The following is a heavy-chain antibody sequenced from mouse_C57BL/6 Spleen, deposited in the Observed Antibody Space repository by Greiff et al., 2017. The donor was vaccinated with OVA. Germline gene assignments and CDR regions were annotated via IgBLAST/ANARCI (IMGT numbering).Heavy chain of an antibody. J-gene: IGHJ2*01. Sequence: EVKLMESGGGLVKPGGSLKLSCAASGFTFSSYTMSWVRQTPEQRLEWVATISGGGGNTYYPDSVKGRFTISRDNAKNTLYLQMSSLRSEDTALYYCARQRGYDGGFDYWGQGTTLTVSS. V-gene: IGHV5-9*01. CDR1: GFTFSSYT. D-gene: IGHD2-2*01. CDR2: ISGGGGNT. CDR3: ARQRGYDGGFDY.